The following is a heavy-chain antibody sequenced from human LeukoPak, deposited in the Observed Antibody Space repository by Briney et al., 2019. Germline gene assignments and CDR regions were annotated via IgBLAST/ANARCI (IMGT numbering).Heavy chain of an antibody. Sequence: GGSLRLSCAASGFTFSSYAMSWVRQAPGKGLEWVSAISGSGGSTYYADSVKGRFTISRDNSKNTLYLQMNSLRAEDTAVYYCAKGLSGSYHTYHYYMDVWGKGTTVTVSS. V-gene: IGHV3-23*01. D-gene: IGHD1-26*01. J-gene: IGHJ6*03. CDR1: GFTFSSYA. CDR2: ISGSGGST. CDR3: AKGLSGSYHTYHYYMDV.